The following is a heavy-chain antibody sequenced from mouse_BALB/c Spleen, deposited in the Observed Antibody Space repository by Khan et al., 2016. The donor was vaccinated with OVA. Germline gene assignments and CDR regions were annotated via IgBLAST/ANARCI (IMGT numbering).Heavy chain of an antibody. CDR2: ISSSGST. J-gene: IGHJ4*01. CDR3: ARDGSRYNYAMDY. CDR1: GYSITSDYA. Sequence: EVQLVETGPGLVKPSRSLSLTCTVTGYSITSDYAWNWIRQFPGNKLEWMGYISSSGSTNYNPALKSRISITRDTSKNQFFLQLNSVTTEDTATXYCARDGSRYNYAMDYWGQGTSVTVSS. D-gene: IGHD2-3*01. V-gene: IGHV3-2*02.